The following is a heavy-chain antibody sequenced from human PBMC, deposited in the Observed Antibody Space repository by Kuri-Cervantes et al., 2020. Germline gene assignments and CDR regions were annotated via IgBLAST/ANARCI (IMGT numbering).Heavy chain of an antibody. Sequence: GESLKISCAASGFTFTSYWMNWVRQAPGKGLEWVSYISSSGSTIYYADSVKGRFTISRDNAKNSLYLQMNSLRAEDTAVYYCAREGYYGSGSLYYYYYYMDVWGKGTTVTVSS. D-gene: IGHD3-10*01. CDR1: GFTFTSYW. V-gene: IGHV3-48*03. CDR2: ISSSGSTI. CDR3: AREGYYGSGSLYYYYYYMDV. J-gene: IGHJ6*03.